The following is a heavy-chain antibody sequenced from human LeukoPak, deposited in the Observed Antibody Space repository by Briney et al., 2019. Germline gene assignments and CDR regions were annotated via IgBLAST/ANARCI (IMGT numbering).Heavy chain of an antibody. Sequence: PGGSLRLSCAASGFTFSSYGMHWVRQAPGKGLEWVAFIRYDGSNKYYADSVMGRFTISRDNSKNTLYLQMNSLRAEDTAVYYCAKAYYDFWSGYYKSFMDVWGKGTTVTVSS. J-gene: IGHJ6*03. CDR2: IRYDGSNK. CDR3: AKAYYDFWSGYYKSFMDV. CDR1: GFTFSSYG. V-gene: IGHV3-30*02. D-gene: IGHD3-3*01.